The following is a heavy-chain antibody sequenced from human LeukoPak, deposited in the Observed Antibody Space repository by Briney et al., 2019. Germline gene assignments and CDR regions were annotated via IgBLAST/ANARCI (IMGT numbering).Heavy chain of an antibody. Sequence: GGSLRLSCAASGFTVSSNYMSWVRQAPGKGLEWVSVIYSGGSTYYADSVKGRFTISRDNSKNTLYLQMNSLRADDTAVYFCAKSGLPAAMETWFDPWGQGTLVTVSS. V-gene: IGHV3-53*01. D-gene: IGHD2-2*01. CDR2: IYSGGST. CDR1: GFTVSSNY. J-gene: IGHJ5*02. CDR3: AKSGLPAAMETWFDP.